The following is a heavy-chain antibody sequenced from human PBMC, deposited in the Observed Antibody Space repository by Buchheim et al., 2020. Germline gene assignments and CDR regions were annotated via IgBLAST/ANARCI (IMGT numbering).Heavy chain of an antibody. CDR1: SGSISSDNYY. CDR3: ARKGGNYYESSGYHRY. J-gene: IGHJ4*02. CDR2: IYYSGSA. D-gene: IGHD3-22*01. V-gene: IGHV4-30-4*01. Sequence: QVQLQESGPGLVKPSQTLSLTCTVSSGSISSDNYYWGWIRQPPGKGLEWIGCIYYSGSAYYNPSLKSRVIISVDTSKNQFSLKLNTVTAAETAVDYCARKGGNYYESSGYHRYWGQGTL.